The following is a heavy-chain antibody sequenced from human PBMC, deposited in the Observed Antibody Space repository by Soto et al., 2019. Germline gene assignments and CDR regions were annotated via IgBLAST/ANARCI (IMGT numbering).Heavy chain of an antibody. CDR2: IYYSGST. V-gene: IGHV4-59*01. Sequence: QVQLQESGPGLVKPSETLSLTCTVSGGSISSYYWSWIRQPPGKGLEWIGYIYYSGSTNYNPSLKSRVTISVDTSKNQFSLKLSSVTAADTAVYYCARAHVGASDYWGQGTLVTVSS. D-gene: IGHD1-26*01. CDR1: GGSISSYY. J-gene: IGHJ4*02. CDR3: ARAHVGASDY.